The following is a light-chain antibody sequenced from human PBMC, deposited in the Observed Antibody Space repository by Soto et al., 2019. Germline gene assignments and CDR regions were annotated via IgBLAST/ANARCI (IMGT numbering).Light chain of an antibody. Sequence: EIGLTQSPGTLSLSPGEGATLSCRASQSISNSFLAWYQQRPGQAPRILIYGASRRATGIPDRFSGSGSGTDFTLTISRLEPEDVALYYCQQYYSSWTFGQGTKVEMK. CDR1: QSISNSF. CDR3: QQYYSSWT. J-gene: IGKJ1*01. V-gene: IGKV3-20*01. CDR2: GAS.